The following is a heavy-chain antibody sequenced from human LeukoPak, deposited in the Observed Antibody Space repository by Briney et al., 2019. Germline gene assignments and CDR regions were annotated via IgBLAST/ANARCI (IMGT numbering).Heavy chain of an antibody. CDR1: GFTFRNSA. J-gene: IGHJ4*02. CDR2: ITGSDPTT. Sequence: PGGSLRLSCAASGFTFRNSAMSWVRQAPGRGLEWVSTITGSDPTTYYADSVKGRFSISRDNSKNTLYVQMNSLRVEDTAVYYCVKGELNNWDHWGQGTLVTVSS. CDR3: VKGELNNWDH. D-gene: IGHD1-1*01. V-gene: IGHV3-23*01.